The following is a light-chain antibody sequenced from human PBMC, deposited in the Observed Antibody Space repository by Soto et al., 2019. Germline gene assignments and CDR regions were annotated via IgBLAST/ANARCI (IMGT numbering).Light chain of an antibody. J-gene: IGLJ2*01. Sequence: QSALTQPGSVSGSPGQAITISGTGTSSDVGSYNLVSWYQQHPGKAPKLMIYEGSKRPSGVSNRFSGSKSGNTASLTISGLQAEHEADYYCCSYAGSSLVVFGGGTKLTVL. V-gene: IGLV2-23*01. CDR3: CSYAGSSLVV. CDR1: SSDVGSYNL. CDR2: EGS.